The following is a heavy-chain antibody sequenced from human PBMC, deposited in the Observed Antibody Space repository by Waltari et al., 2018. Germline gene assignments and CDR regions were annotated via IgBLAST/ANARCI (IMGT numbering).Heavy chain of an antibody. D-gene: IGHD2-2*01. CDR1: GFSLSTSGMR. V-gene: IGHV2-70*04. CDR3: ARINTHCSSTSCHAWFDP. CDR2: IDWDDDK. J-gene: IGHJ5*02. Sequence: QVTLKESGPALVKPTQTLTLTCTFSGFSLSTSGMRVSWIRQPPGKALEWLARIDWDDDKFYSTSLKTRLTISKDTSKNQVVLTMTNMDPVDTATYYCARINTHCSSTSCHAWFDPWGQGTLVTVSS.